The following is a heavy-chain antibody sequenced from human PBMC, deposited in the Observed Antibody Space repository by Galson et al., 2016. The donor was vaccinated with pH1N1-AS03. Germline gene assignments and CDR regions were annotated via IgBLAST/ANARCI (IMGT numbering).Heavy chain of an antibody. CDR1: GYRFGTYW. D-gene: IGHD5-18*01. Sequence: QSGAEVKKPGQSLRISCKASGYRFGTYWISWVRQLPGKGLEWMGRIDPRDSYTNYNPSFEGHVTISSDTSISTVYLQWSGLKSSDTAIYYCARHDVTAGADHWGQGTLVTVSS. CDR2: IDPRDSYT. CDR3: ARHDVTAGADH. J-gene: IGHJ4*02. V-gene: IGHV5-10-1*01.